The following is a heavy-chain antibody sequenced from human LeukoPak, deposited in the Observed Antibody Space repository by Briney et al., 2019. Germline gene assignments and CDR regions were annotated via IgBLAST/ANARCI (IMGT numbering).Heavy chain of an antibody. J-gene: IGHJ4*02. D-gene: IGHD5-24*01. Sequence: GGSLRLSCAASGFTFSGYSMNWVRQAPGKGLEWVSYISSSGSTKCYADSVKGRFTISRDNAKNSLYLQMNSLRAEDTAVYYCARGWRWLDFWGQGTLVTVSS. CDR3: ARGWRWLDF. CDR2: ISSSGSTK. V-gene: IGHV3-48*04. CDR1: GFTFSGYS.